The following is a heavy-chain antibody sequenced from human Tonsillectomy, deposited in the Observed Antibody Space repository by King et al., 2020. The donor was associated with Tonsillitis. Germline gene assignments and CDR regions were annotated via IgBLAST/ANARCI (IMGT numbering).Heavy chain of an antibody. CDR2: IWYYGSNK. CDR1: GFTFSSYG. V-gene: IGHV3-33*08. D-gene: IGHD3-9*01. Sequence: VQLVESGGGVVQPGGALRLSCAASGFTFSSYGMHWVSQAPGKGLEWVADIWYYGSNKYYADSVKGRFTISRDNSKNTLYVQMNSLRAEDTAVYYCARAYYDILTIDAFDSWGQGTMVTVSS. CDR3: ARAYYDILTIDAFDS. J-gene: IGHJ3*02.